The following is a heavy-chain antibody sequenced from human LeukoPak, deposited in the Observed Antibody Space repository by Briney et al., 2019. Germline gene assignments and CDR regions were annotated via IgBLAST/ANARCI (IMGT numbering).Heavy chain of an antibody. CDR1: GFTFSSYW. CDR3: TRDEEGASREFDY. D-gene: IGHD1-26*01. Sequence: PGGSLRLSCVASGFTFSSYWMTWVRQAPGKGLEWVANIKTDGSQIYYVDSVKGRFTISRDNAKNSLYLQMNSLRAEDTAVYYCTRDEEGASREFDYWGQGALVTVSS. J-gene: IGHJ4*02. V-gene: IGHV3-7*01. CDR2: IKTDGSQI.